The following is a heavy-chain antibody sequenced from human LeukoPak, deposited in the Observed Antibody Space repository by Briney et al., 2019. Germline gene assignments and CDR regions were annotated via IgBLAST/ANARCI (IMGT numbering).Heavy chain of an antibody. V-gene: IGHV4-30-2*01. CDR3: ARDSGYDTNAFDI. D-gene: IGHD5-12*01. CDR2: IYHSGST. J-gene: IGHJ3*02. Sequence: SETLSLTCAVSGGSISSGGYSWSWIRQPPGKGLEWIGYIYHSGSTYYNPSLKSRVTMSVDRSKNQFSLKLSSVTAADTAVYYCARDSGYDTNAFDIWGQGTMVTVSS. CDR1: GGSISSGGYS.